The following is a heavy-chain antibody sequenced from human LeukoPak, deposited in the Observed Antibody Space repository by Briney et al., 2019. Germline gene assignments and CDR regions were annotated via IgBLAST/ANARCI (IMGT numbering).Heavy chain of an antibody. Sequence: GGSLRLSCAASGFTFSSYSMNWVRQAPGKGLEWVSSISSSSSYIYYADSVKGRFTISRDNSKNTLYLQMNSLRAEDTAVYYCAKDRSIDGFDPWGQGTLVTVSS. J-gene: IGHJ5*02. D-gene: IGHD2-21*01. CDR1: GFTFSSYS. V-gene: IGHV3-21*04. CDR3: AKDRSIDGFDP. CDR2: ISSSSSYI.